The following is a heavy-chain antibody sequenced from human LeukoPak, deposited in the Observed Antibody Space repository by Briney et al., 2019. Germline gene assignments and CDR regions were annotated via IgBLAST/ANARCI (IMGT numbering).Heavy chain of an antibody. D-gene: IGHD6-19*01. CDR3: ATTLAGTRWSAFDI. V-gene: IGHV3-7*03. J-gene: IGHJ3*02. CDR2: IKQDGSEK. CDR1: GFTFSSYW. Sequence: GGSLRLSCAASGFTFSSYWMSWVRQAPGKGLEWVANIKQDGSEKYYVDSVKGRFTISRDNAKNSLYLQMNSLRAEDTAVYYCATTLAGTRWSAFDIWGQGTMVTVSS.